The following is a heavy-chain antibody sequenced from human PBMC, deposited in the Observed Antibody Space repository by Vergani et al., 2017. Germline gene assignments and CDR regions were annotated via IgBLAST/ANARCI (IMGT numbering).Heavy chain of an antibody. CDR2: ISGSGGNT. J-gene: IGHJ6*02. CDR3: AKARDPNCKGGNCYSYYYGLDL. V-gene: IGHV3-23*01. CDR1: GFTFSSYA. D-gene: IGHD2-21*01. Sequence: EVQLLESGGNLIQPGGSLRLSCGASGFTFSSYAMTWVRLAPGKGLQWVSAISGSGGNTFYTDSVKGRFTISRDKSKDTLYLQMNSLRVEDTAIYYCAKARDPNCKGGNCYSYYYGLDLWGQGTTVTVSS.